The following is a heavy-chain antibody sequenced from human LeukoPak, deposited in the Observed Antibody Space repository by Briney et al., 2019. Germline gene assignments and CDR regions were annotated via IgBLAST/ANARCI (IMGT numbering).Heavy chain of an antibody. CDR1: GGSISSGSYY. J-gene: IGHJ4*02. CDR3: ARDLGVNDY. V-gene: IGHV4-61*02. Sequence: SQTLSLTCTVSGGSISSGSYYWSWIRQPAGKGLEWIGRIYTSGSTNYNPSLKSRVTISVDTSKNQFSLKLSSVTAADTAVYYCARDLGVNDYWGQGALVTVSS. D-gene: IGHD1-26*01. CDR2: IYTSGST.